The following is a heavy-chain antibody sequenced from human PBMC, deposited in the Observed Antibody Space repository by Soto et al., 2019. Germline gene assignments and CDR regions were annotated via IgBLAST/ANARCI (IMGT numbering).Heavy chain of an antibody. CDR3: ARDLLHYDFWSGYSAYFYYGMDV. D-gene: IGHD3-3*01. CDR2: ISDSGGTV. CDR1: GFTFSSYE. J-gene: IGHJ6*02. V-gene: IGHV3-48*03. Sequence: PGGSLRLSCAASGFTFSSYEMNWVRQAPGQGLEWVSYISDSGGTVYYADSVKGRFTVSRDNAQNSVYLQMNSLRTEDTAVHYCARDLLHYDFWSGYSAYFYYGMDVWGPGTTVTVSS.